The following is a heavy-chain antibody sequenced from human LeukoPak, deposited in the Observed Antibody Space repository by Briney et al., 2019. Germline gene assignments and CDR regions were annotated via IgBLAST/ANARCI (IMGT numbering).Heavy chain of an antibody. D-gene: IGHD2-15*01. Sequence: SETLSLTCTVSGGSISSGGYYWSWIRQHPGKGLEWIGYIYYSGSTYYNPSLKSPVTISVDTSKNQFSLKLSSVTAADTAVYYCARSSGWSYFDYWGQGTLVTVSS. V-gene: IGHV4-31*01. CDR2: IYYSGST. CDR1: GGSISSGGYY. CDR3: ARSSGWSYFDY. J-gene: IGHJ4*02.